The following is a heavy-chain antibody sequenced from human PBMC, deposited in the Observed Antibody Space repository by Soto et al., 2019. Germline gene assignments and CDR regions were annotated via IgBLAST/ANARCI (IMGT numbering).Heavy chain of an antibody. Sequence: LYPPCTVSRSTFNINADFWNLAWISQHPGKGLGWIGSIDKGRYTHYSARLKSRVIISADTSKKQFSLSLNSVTAADTAVYYCVKRSLLMAPTWGQGIQVTVSS. V-gene: IGHV4-39*01. J-gene: IGHJ4*02. CDR3: VKRSLLMAPT. CDR2: IDKGRYT. D-gene: IGHD1-26*01. CDR1: RSTFNINADF.